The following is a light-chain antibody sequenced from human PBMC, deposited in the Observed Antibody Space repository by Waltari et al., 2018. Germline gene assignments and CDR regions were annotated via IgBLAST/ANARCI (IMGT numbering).Light chain of an antibody. CDR3: CSYAGRYTWV. J-gene: IGLJ3*02. V-gene: IGLV2-11*01. Sequence: QSALTQPRPMSGSPGQSVTISCTGTSSDVGGYNYVSWFQQHPGKAPKLMIHDVSKRPSGVPDRFSGSKSGNTASLTISGLQADDETDYYCCSYAGRYTWVFGGGTKLTVL. CDR1: SSDVGGYNY. CDR2: DVS.